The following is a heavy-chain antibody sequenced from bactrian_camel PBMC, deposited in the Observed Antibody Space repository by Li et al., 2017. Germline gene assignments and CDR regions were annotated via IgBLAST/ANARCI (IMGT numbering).Heavy chain of an antibody. V-gene: IGHV3S53*01. CDR2: IDSDGST. Sequence: HVQLVESGGGLVQPGGSLRLSCVASGTTYSIDYMGWFRQAPEKEREGVATIDSDGSTSYADSVKGRFTISQDNAKNTLYLQMNSLKPEDTAVYYCVRGDCFIGSRCRLERNYWGQGTQVTVS. CDR3: VRGDCFIGSRCRLERNY. D-gene: IGHD1*01. J-gene: IGHJ4*01. CDR1: GTTYSIDY.